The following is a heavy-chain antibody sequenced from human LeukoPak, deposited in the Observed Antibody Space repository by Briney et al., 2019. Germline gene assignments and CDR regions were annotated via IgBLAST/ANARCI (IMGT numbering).Heavy chain of an antibody. CDR1: GYTFTSYA. Sequence: ASVKVSCKASGYTFTSYAMNWVRQAPGQGLEWMGWINTNTGNPTYAQGFTGRFVFSLDTSVSTAYLQISSLKAEDTAVYYCARESPTVTTAYYYYYYYMDVWGKGTTVTVSS. CDR2: INTNTGNP. CDR3: ARESPTVTTAYYYYYYYMDV. V-gene: IGHV7-4-1*02. D-gene: IGHD4-11*01. J-gene: IGHJ6*03.